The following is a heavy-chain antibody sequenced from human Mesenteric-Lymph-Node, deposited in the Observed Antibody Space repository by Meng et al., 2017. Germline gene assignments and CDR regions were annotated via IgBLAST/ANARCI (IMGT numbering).Heavy chain of an antibody. CDR1: GFTFSSYW. D-gene: IGHD5-18*01. CDR3: TRHGVTAGMDV. CDR2: IKQDGSEK. Sequence: GESLKISCAASGFTFSSYWMSWVRQAPGKGLEWVANIKQDGSEKYYVDSVKGRFTISRDNAENSLFLQMNSLRVEDTAVYYCTRHGVTAGMDVWGQGATVTVSS. V-gene: IGHV3-7*01. J-gene: IGHJ6*02.